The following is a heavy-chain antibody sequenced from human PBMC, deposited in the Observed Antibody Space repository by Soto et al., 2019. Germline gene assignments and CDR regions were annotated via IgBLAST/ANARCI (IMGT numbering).Heavy chain of an antibody. Sequence: QVQLEQSGAEVKKPGASVRVSCKASGYTFSTYGISWVRQAPGQGLEWMGWISTYNGNTNYGQKFQGRVTMTTDTSTTTAYMDLRRLRYDDTAVYYCARDGADDYGAYGVKDAFDIWGQGTMVTVSS. J-gene: IGHJ3*02. CDR3: ARDGADDYGAYGVKDAFDI. CDR2: ISTYNGNT. D-gene: IGHD4-17*01. V-gene: IGHV1-18*04. CDR1: GYTFSTYG.